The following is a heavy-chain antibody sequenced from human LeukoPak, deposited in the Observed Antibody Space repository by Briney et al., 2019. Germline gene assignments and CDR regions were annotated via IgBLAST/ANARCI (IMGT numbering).Heavy chain of an antibody. V-gene: IGHV5-51*01. J-gene: IGHJ6*02. CDR3: ARLIGGWHSNYAMDV. Sequence: LGESLKISCKGSGYRFTNYWIGWVRQMPGKGLEWMGIIYPGDSDTRYSLSFQGQVTISADKSISTAYLHWSTLKASDSAMYHCARLIGGWHSNYAMDVWGQGTTVTVSS. D-gene: IGHD6-19*01. CDR2: IYPGDSDT. CDR1: GYRFTNYW.